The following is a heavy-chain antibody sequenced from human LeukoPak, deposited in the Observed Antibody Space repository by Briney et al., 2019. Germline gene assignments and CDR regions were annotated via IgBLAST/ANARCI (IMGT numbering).Heavy chain of an antibody. D-gene: IGHD2-15*01. Sequence: GGSLRLSCAASGFSFSAYWMTWVRQAPGTGLEWVANINPAGSEAYYVDPVKGRFSISRDNAKNLVYLQMNSLRAEDTAVYHCARFGYVAAVDVWGQGTPVTVSS. CDR3: ARFGYVAAVDV. V-gene: IGHV3-7*01. CDR1: GFSFSAYW. J-gene: IGHJ4*02. CDR2: INPAGSEA.